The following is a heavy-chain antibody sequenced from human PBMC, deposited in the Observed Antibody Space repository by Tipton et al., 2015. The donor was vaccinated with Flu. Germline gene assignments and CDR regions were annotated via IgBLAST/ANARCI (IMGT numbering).Heavy chain of an antibody. V-gene: IGHV1-69*02. D-gene: IGHD6-13*01. CDR1: GNTFISYT. CDR2: IIPVLGVA. J-gene: IGHJ4*02. Sequence: QSGPEVKNPGSSVKVSCKASGNTFISYTLTWVRQAPGQGLEWMGRIIPVLGVADYAQKFQGRVTITADKSTSTAYMELSSLRSDDTAMYFCARTPSYSGIYYFDYWGQGTPLTVSS. CDR3: ARTPSYSGIYYFDY.